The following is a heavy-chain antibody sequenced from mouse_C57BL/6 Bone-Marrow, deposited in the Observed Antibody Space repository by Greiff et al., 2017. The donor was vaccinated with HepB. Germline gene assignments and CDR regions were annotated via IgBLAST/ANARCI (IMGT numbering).Heavy chain of an antibody. CDR3: ARKGNYDRAWFAY. D-gene: IGHD2-4*01. V-gene: IGHV1-69*01. CDR1: GYTFTSYW. CDR2: IDPSDSYT. J-gene: IGHJ3*01. Sequence: QVQLQQPGAELVMPGASVKLSCKASGYTFTSYWMHWVKQRPGQGLEWIGEIDPSDSYTNYNQKFKDKATLTADKSSSTAYMQLSSLTYEDSAVYYCARKGNYDRAWFAYWGQGTLVTVSA.